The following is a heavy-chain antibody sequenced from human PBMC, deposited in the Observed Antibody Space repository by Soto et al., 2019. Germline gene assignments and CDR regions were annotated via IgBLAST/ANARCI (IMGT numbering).Heavy chain of an antibody. CDR2: ISSSGSTI. D-gene: IGHD4-17*01. V-gene: IGHV3-48*03. CDR1: GFTFSSYE. Sequence: GGSLRLSCAASGFTFSSYEMNWVRQAPGEGLEWVSYISSSGSTIYYADSVKGRFTISRDNAKNSLYLQMNSLRAEDTAVYYCAIATVVTPAWYFDLWGRGTLVTVSS. J-gene: IGHJ2*01. CDR3: AIATVVTPAWYFDL.